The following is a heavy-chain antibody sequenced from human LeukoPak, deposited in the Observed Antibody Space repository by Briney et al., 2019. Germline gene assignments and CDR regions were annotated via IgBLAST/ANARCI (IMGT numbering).Heavy chain of an antibody. V-gene: IGHV1-18*01. CDR1: GYTFTTSY. CDR2: VSAYNGRT. J-gene: IGHJ4*02. Sequence: ASVKVSCKTSGYTFTTSYINWVRHAPGQGLEWMGWVSAYNGRTSYAQRFQGRVTMTTDSSTSTAYMDLASLRYDDTAVYYCARGGTFYPSIDYWGQGTLVTVSS. CDR3: ARGGTFYPSIDY. D-gene: IGHD1-26*01.